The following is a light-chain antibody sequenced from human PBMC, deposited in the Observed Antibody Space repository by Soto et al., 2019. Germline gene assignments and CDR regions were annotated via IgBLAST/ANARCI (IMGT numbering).Light chain of an antibody. CDR2: EGN. V-gene: IGLV2-23*01. CDR3: CSFARGSTSYV. Sequence: QSVLTQPASVSGSPGQAIAISCTGTSSDVGSSNLLSWYQQHPGKAPKLIIYEGNRRPSGVSGRFSGSMSGNTASLTISGLQAEDEAEYYCCSFARGSTSYVFGTGTQLTFL. J-gene: IGLJ1*01. CDR1: SSDVGSSNL.